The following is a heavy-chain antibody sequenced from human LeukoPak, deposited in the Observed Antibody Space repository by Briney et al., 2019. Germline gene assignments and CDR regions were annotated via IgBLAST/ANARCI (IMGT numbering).Heavy chain of an antibody. CDR1: GFTFSSYA. CDR2: ISYDGSNK. J-gene: IGHJ4*02. D-gene: IGHD6-13*01. V-gene: IGHV3-30*04. Sequence: PGRSLRLSCAASGFTFSSYAMHWVRQAPGKGLEWVAVISYDGSNKYYADSVKGRFTISRDNSKNTLYLQMNSLRAEDTAVYYCARDQQQLAPVYYFDYWGQGTLVTVPS. CDR3: ARDQQQLAPVYYFDY.